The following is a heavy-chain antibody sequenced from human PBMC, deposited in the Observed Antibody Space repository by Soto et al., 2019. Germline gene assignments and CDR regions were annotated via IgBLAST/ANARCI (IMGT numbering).Heavy chain of an antibody. V-gene: IGHV3-48*01. CDR3: VRDHGVWDREYDAFDM. CDR2: ISTDSKTK. D-gene: IGHD1-26*01. CDR1: GFSFSSDK. Sequence: DVQLVESGGGLVQPGGSLRLSCAASGFSFSSDKMNWVRQIPGKGLEWLSYISTDSKTKYYADSVKGRFTISRDNGKNSLYLQMDSLRAEDTAVYYCVRDHGVWDREYDAFDMWGQGTKVTVSS. J-gene: IGHJ3*02.